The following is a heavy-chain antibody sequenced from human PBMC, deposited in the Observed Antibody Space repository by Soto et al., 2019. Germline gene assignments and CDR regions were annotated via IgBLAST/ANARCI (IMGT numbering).Heavy chain of an antibody. J-gene: IGHJ6*02. CDR3: ARGDTTRRDYYYYGMDV. V-gene: IGHV1-18*01. CDR2: ISAYNGNT. CDR1: GYTFTSYG. Sequence: ASVKVSCKASGYTFTSYGISWVRQAPGQGLEWMGWISAYNGNTNYAQKLQGRVTMTTDTSTSTAYMELRSLRSDDTAVYYCARGDTTRRDYYYYGMDVWGQGTTVTVS.